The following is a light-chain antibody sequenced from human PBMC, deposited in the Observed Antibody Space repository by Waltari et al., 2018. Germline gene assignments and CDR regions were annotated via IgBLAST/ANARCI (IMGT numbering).Light chain of an antibody. CDR3: QHYVSLPAT. CDR2: GAS. Sequence: EIVLTQSPVTLFLSPGEGATLSCRASQSVIRPLSWYQQKPGQAPRLLIYGASSRATGIPDRFSGSGSGTDFSLTISRLEPDDSAVYFCQHYVSLPATFGQGTKVEIK. J-gene: IGKJ1*01. V-gene: IGKV3-20*01. CDR1: QSVIRP.